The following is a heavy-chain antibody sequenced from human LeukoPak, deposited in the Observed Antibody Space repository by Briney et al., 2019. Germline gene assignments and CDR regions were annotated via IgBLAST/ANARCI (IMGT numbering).Heavy chain of an antibody. J-gene: IGHJ3*02. CDR2: IYDSGST. CDR3: ATSGRAAAGTRDAFDI. CDR1: GGSIRSSYYY. D-gene: IGHD6-13*01. V-gene: IGHV4-39*07. Sequence: SETLSLTCTVSGGSIRSSYYYWGWIRQPPGKGLEWIGSIYDSGSTYYNPSLKSRVTISVDTSKNQFSLKLSSVTAADTAVYYCATSGRAAAGTRDAFDIWGQGTMVTVSS.